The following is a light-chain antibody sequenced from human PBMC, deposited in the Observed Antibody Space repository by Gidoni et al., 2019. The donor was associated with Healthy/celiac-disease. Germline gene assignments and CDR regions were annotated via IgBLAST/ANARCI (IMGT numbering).Light chain of an antibody. V-gene: IGKV3D-15*01. CDR2: GAS. CDR1: QSVSSN. Sequence: EIVMTQSPATLSVSPGERATLSCRASQSVSSNLAWYQQKPGQAPRLLIYGASIRATGIPARFSGSGSGTEFTLTISSLQSEDFAVYYCQQYNSWPYTFXXXTKLEIK. CDR3: QQYNSWPYT. J-gene: IGKJ2*01.